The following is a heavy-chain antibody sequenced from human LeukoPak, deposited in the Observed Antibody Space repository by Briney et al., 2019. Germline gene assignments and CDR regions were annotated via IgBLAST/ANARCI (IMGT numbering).Heavy chain of an antibody. D-gene: IGHD2-21*01. CDR2: INAGNGDT. CDR3: ARDDCGDTCYPGGY. V-gene: IGHV1-3*01. CDR1: GYTFTNYV. Sequence: GASVKVSCKASGYTFTNYVIHSVRQSPGQRPEWMGWINAGNGDTKYSHHFQGRVTITRDTSASTAYMEMSSLTSEDTALYYCARDDCGDTCYPGGYWGQGTLVTVSS. J-gene: IGHJ4*02.